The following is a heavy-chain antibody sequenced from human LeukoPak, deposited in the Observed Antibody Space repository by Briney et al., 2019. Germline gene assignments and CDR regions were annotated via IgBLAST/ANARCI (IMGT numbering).Heavy chain of an antibody. D-gene: IGHD2-2*01. CDR3: ARISSIIPAAPGWFDP. Sequence: SETLSLTCTVSGGSISSSSYYWGWIRQPPGKGLEWIGSIYYSGSTYYNPSLKSRVTISVDKSKNQFSLNLSSVTAADTAVYYCARISSIIPAAPGWFDPWGQGTLVTVSS. J-gene: IGHJ5*02. V-gene: IGHV4-39*07. CDR1: GGSISSSSYY. CDR2: IYYSGST.